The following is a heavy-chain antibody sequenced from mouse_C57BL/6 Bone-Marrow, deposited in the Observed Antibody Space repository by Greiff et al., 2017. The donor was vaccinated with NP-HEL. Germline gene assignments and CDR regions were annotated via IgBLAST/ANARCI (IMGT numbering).Heavy chain of an antibody. CDR1: GYTFTDYY. D-gene: IGHD4-1*01. J-gene: IGHJ4*01. CDR3: ARGCYWGAMDY. Sequence: QVQLQQSGAELVRPGASVKLSCKASGYTFTDYYINWVKQRPGQGLEWIARIYPGSGNTYYNEKFKGKATLTAEKSSSTAYMQLSSLTSEDSAVYFCARGCYWGAMDYWGQGTSVTVSS. CDR2: IYPGSGNT. V-gene: IGHV1-76*01.